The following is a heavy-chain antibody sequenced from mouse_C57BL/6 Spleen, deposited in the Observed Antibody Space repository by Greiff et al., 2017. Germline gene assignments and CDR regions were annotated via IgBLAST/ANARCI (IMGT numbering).Heavy chain of an antibody. CDR2: ISSGGSYT. V-gene: IGHV5-6*01. Sequence: EVKLVESGGDLVKPGGSLKLSCAASGFTFSSYGMSWVRQTPDKRLEWVATISSGGSYTYYPDSVKGRFTISRDNAKNTLYLQMSSLKSEDTAMYYCARHPYGYDYYFDYWGQGTTLTVSS. CDR1: GFTFSSYG. CDR3: ARHPYGYDYYFDY. D-gene: IGHD2-2*01. J-gene: IGHJ2*01.